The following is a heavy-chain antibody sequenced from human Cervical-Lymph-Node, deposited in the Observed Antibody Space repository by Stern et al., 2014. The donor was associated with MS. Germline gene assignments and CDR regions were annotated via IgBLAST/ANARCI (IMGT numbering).Heavy chain of an antibody. CDR2: IKSKNDGGTT. Sequence: EMQLEESGGGLVKPGGSLRLSCAASGFTFRNAWMSWVRQAPGKGLEGVGRIKSKNDGGTTDYAAPVKDRFTISRDDSKNTLNLQMNRLKSEDTAVYYCTTEGRAALDYWGQGTLVTVSS. V-gene: IGHV3-15*01. CDR1: GFTFRNAW. D-gene: IGHD3-10*01. J-gene: IGHJ4*02. CDR3: TTEGRAALDY.